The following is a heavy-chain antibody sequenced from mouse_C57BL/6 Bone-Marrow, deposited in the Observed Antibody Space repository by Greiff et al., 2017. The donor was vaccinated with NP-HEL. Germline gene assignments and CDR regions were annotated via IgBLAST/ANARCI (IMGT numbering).Heavy chain of an antibody. CDR2: IRSKSNNYAT. J-gene: IGHJ4*01. V-gene: IGHV10-1*01. CDR3: VRLYGSYYAMDY. D-gene: IGHD1-1*01. CDR1: GFSFNTYA. Sequence: EVKLQESGGGLVQPKGSLKLSCAASGFSFNTYAMNWVRQAPGKGLEWVARIRSKSNNYATYYADSVKDRFTISRDDSESMLYLQMNNLKTEDTAMYYCVRLYGSYYAMDYWGQGTSVTVSS.